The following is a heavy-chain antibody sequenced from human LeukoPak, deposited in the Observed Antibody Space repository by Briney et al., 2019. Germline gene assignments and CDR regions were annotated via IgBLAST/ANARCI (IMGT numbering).Heavy chain of an antibody. CDR1: GFTFSSYA. D-gene: IGHD3-9*01. Sequence: GGSLRLSCAASGFTFSSYAMSWVRQAPGKGLEWVSAISGSGGSTYYAGSVKGRFTISRDNSKNTLYLQMNSLRAEDTAVYYCAKEGGGSCYDILTGYYNYWGQGTLVTVSS. J-gene: IGHJ4*02. V-gene: IGHV3-23*01. CDR3: AKEGGGSCYDILTGYYNY. CDR2: ISGSGGST.